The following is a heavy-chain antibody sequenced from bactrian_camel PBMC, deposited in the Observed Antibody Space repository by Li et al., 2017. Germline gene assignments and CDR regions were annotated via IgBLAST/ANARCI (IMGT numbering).Heavy chain of an antibody. CDR3: AAEEDGVQDSFCAGG. D-gene: IGHD3*01. CDR2: ISDDGTT. J-gene: IGHJ4*01. CDR1: GYVFRMCG. Sequence: VQLVESGGGSVQAGGSLKLSCTTSGYVFRMCGMSWYRQVPGTEERELVASISDDGTTTYEDSVKGRFIISLHDNTLYLAMSSLKTEDTARYYCAAEEDGVQDSFCAGGWGPGTQVTVS. V-gene: IGHV3S53*01.